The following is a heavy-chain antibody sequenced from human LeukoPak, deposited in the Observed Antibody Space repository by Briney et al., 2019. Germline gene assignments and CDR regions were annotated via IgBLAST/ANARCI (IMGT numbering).Heavy chain of an antibody. CDR2: INWNSDSI. J-gene: IGHJ4*02. D-gene: IGHD3-10*01. V-gene: IGHV3-9*01. CDR3: AKDIFTMVRGVFDY. Sequence: HAGRSLRLSCAASGFIFDDYAMHWVRQAPGKGLEWVSGINWNSDSIGCADSVEGRFTISRDNAKSSLYLQMNSLRAEDTALYYCAKDIFTMVRGVFDYWGQGTLVTVSS. CDR1: GFIFDDYA.